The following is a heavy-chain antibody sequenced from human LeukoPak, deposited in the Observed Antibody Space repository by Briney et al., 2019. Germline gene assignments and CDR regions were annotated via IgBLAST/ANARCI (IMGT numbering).Heavy chain of an antibody. V-gene: IGHV1-8*01. CDR1: GYTFTTYE. D-gene: IGHD2-15*01. J-gene: IGHJ4*02. CDR2: TNPNSGNT. CDR3: AVVAAESGPYDY. Sequence: ASVKVSCKASGYTFTTYEFNWVRQATGQGLEWMGWTNPNSGNTGCAQKFQGRLTMTRNTSTGTAYMELSNLRSEDTAVYYCAVVAAESGPYDYWGQGTLVTVSS.